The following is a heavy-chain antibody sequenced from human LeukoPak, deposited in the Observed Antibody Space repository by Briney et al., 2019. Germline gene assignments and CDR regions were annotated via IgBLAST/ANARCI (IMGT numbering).Heavy chain of an antibody. V-gene: IGHV4-59*12. CDR3: ASGKYYYDDSASVNRASRTAFHI. Sequence: SETLSLTCSVSGDSTAGYFWGWIRQSPGRAPEWLAYVCRSGQSDYNSSLRGRVTVSLDRSKTQVSLRLRSLTAADTAVYYCASGKYYYDDSASVNRASRTAFHIWAQGTMVLVSS. J-gene: IGHJ3*02. CDR2: VCRSGQS. D-gene: IGHD3-22*01. CDR1: GDSTAGYF.